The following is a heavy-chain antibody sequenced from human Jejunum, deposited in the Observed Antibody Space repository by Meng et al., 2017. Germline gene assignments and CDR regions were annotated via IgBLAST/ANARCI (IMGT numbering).Heavy chain of an antibody. J-gene: IGHJ4*02. Sequence: GESLKISCAASGFTFNNYEMNWVRQPPGKGLEWVSYISSSGGAIYYADSVKGRFTMSRDNAKNSLYLQMNSLRAEDTAVYYCARVDNQWELHYWGQGTLVTVSS. D-gene: IGHD1-26*01. CDR2: ISSSGGAI. V-gene: IGHV3-48*03. CDR3: ARVDNQWELHY. CDR1: GFTFNNYE.